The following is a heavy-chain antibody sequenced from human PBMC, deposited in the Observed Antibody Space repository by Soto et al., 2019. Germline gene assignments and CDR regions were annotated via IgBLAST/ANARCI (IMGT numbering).Heavy chain of an antibody. CDR1: GYTFSGDY. J-gene: IGHJ4*02. D-gene: IGHD5-12*01. V-gene: IGHV1-2*02. Sequence: ASVKVSCKAFGYTFSGDYIHWVRQAPGQGLEWMGWINPNNGYTNYAQKLQGRVTMTRDTSTSTAYMDLSNLRFDDTAVYYCARHSGYDYVFDYWGQGALVTVSS. CDR3: ARHSGYDYVFDY. CDR2: INPNNGYT.